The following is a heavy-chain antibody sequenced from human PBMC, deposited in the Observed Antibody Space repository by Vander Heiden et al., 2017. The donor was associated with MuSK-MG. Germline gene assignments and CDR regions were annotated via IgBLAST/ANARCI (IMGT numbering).Heavy chain of an antibody. Sequence: DVPLLESGGGLLQPAGPLRLSCPAPVFTFSSYAMSWVGQAAGKGLEWVSASSGSGGSTYYADSVKGRFTISRDNSKNTLDLQMNSLRAEDTAVYYCATEQQLVLTSFDYWGQGTLVTVSS. CDR3: ATEQQLVLTSFDY. D-gene: IGHD6-13*01. J-gene: IGHJ4*02. V-gene: IGHV3-23*01. CDR2: SSGSGGST. CDR1: VFTFSSYA.